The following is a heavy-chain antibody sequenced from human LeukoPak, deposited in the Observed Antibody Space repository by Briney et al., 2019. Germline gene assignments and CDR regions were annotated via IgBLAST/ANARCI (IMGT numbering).Heavy chain of an antibody. CDR1: GGSFSGYY. CDR3: ARDDYGGKRTIDY. J-gene: IGHJ4*02. V-gene: IGHV4-34*01. D-gene: IGHD4-23*01. CDR2: INHSGST. Sequence: SETLSLTCAVYGGSFSGYYWSWIRQPPGKGLEWIGEINHSGSTNYNPSLKSRVTISVDTSKNQFSLKLSSVTAADTAVYYCARDDYGGKRTIDYWGQGTLVTVS.